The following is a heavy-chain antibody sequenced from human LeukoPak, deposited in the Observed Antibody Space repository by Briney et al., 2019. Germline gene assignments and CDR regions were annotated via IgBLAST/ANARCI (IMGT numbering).Heavy chain of an antibody. V-gene: IGHV3-30*01. D-gene: IGHD3-22*01. Sequence: GSPLRLSCAASGFTFSSYAMHWVRQAPGKGLEWVAGILYDGSNKYYADSVKGRFTISRDDSKNTLYLQMNSLRPEDTAVYYCARESRYYYDISGYLNWFDPWGRGTLVTVSS. J-gene: IGHJ5*02. CDR3: ARESRYYYDISGYLNWFDP. CDR2: ILYDGSNK. CDR1: GFTFSSYA.